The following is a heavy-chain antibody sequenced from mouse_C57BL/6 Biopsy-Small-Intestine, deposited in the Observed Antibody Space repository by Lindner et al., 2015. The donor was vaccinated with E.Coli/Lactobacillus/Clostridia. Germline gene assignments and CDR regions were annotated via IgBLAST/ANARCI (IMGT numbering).Heavy chain of an antibody. CDR3: ARATTGYFDV. Sequence: VQLQESGAELARPWASVKLSCKASGYTFTSYGISWVKQRTGQGLEWIGEIYPRSGNTYYNEKFKGKATLTADKSSSTAYMELRSLTSEDSAVYFCARATTGYFDVWGTGTTVTVSS. CDR2: IYPRSGNT. D-gene: IGHD1-1*01. CDR1: GYTFTSYG. J-gene: IGHJ1*03. V-gene: IGHV1-81*01.